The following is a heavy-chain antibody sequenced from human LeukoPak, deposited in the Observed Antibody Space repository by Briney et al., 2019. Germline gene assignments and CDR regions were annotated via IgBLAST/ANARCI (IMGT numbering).Heavy chain of an antibody. V-gene: IGHV4-4*07. CDR3: ARGFQGVYGY. Sequence: SETLSLTCTVSGGSISSYYWTWIRQPAGKGLEWVGRLFDARKVNYNPSLGGRVTMSMDTSKNQFSLRMTSVTAADTAVYYCARGFQGVYGYWGQGALVIVSS. D-gene: IGHD2/OR15-2a*01. CDR2: LFDARKV. CDR1: GGSISSYY. J-gene: IGHJ4*02.